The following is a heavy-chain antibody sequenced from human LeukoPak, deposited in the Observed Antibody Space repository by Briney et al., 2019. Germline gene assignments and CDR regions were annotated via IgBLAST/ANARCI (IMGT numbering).Heavy chain of an antibody. D-gene: IGHD4-17*01. CDR1: GGSISSYL. V-gene: IGHV4-59*12. CDR3: ARVGYGDYGADY. J-gene: IGHJ4*02. Sequence: PSETLSLTCTVSGGSISSYLWSWIRQPPGKGLEWIGYIYYSGSTNYNPSLKSRITILVDTSKNQFSLKLSSVTAADTAVYYCARVGYGDYGADYWGQGTLVTVSS. CDR2: IYYSGST.